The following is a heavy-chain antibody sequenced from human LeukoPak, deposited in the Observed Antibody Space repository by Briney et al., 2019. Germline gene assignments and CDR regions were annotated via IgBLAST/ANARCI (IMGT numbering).Heavy chain of an antibody. CDR1: GGSVSSGSYY. CDR2: IYYSGST. Sequence: SETLSLTCTVSGGSVSSGSYYWSWIRQPTGKGLEWIGYIYYSGSTNYNPSLKSRVTISVDTSKNQFSLKLSSVTAADTAVYYCARVREDYYGSGSYPFDYWGQGTPVTVSS. V-gene: IGHV4-61*01. J-gene: IGHJ4*02. D-gene: IGHD3-10*01. CDR3: ARVREDYYGSGSYPFDY.